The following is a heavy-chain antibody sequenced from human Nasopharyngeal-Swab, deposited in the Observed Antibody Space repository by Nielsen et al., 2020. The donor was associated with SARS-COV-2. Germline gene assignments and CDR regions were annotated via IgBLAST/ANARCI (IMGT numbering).Heavy chain of an antibody. CDR2: IDSDGSST. CDR1: AFTFSSYW. CDR3: ARATNLGGSLWVPDY. J-gene: IGHJ4*02. Sequence: GESLKISCAASAFTFSSYWMHWVRQAPGKGLAWVSRIDSDGSSTIYADSVKGRFTISRDNAKNTLYLQMNSLRAEDTAVYYCARATNLGGSLWVPDYWGQGTLVTVSS. V-gene: IGHV3-74*01. D-gene: IGHD5-12*01.